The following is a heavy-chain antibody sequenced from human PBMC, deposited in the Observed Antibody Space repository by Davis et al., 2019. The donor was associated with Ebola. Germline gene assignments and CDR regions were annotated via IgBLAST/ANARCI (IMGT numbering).Heavy chain of an antibody. V-gene: IGHV3-23*01. CDR1: GGPISTYF. Sequence: PSETLSLTCTVSGGPISTYFWSWLRQPPGKGLEWVSAISGSGGSTYYADSVKGRFTISRDNSKKTMYLQMNSLRAEDTAVYYCARSGLSFGVVKYHYGMDVWGKGTTVTVFS. CDR2: ISGSGGST. CDR3: ARSGLSFGVVKYHYGMDV. J-gene: IGHJ6*04. D-gene: IGHD3-3*01.